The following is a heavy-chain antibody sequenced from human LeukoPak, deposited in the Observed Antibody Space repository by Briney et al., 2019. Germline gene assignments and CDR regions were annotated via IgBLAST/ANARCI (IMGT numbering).Heavy chain of an antibody. J-gene: IGHJ4*02. CDR3: ARLMVGQAGVGATHFDY. V-gene: IGHV3-30*02. Sequence: GGSLRLSCVVSGFTFSTYGMHWVRQAPGKGLEWLTFIRHGGTEKYYADFVKGRFTISRDNSRNTLYLQVNSLGPEDTAVYYCARLMVGQAGVGATHFDYWGQGTLVSVSS. CDR2: IRHGGTEK. D-gene: IGHD1-26*01. CDR1: GFTFSTYG.